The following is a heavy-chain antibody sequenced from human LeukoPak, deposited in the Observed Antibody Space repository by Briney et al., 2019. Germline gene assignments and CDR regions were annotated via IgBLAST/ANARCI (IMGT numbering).Heavy chain of an antibody. CDR2: IYNSGST. CDR1: GGSISSSTYY. V-gene: IGHV4-39*01. Sequence: SETLSLTCSVSGGSISSSTYYWGWIRQPPGKGLEWIGSIYNSGSTYYNPCLKSRVTISVDTSKNQFSLKLNSVTAADTAVYYCARHPWNSGMDVWGQGTTVTVSS. D-gene: IGHD1-7*01. J-gene: IGHJ6*02. CDR3: ARHPWNSGMDV.